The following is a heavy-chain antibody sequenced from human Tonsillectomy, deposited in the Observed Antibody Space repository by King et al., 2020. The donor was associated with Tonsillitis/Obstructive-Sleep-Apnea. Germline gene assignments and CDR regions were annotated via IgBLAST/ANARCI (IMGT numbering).Heavy chain of an antibody. CDR2: INHSGST. CDR1: GGSFSGYY. D-gene: IGHD2-2*02. CDR3: ARSLYCSSTSCYTGGWYYYYYMDV. Sequence: VQLQQWGAGLLKPSETLSLTCAVYGGSFSGYYWSWIRQPPGKGLEWIGEINHSGSTNYNPSLKSRVTISVDTSKNQFSLKMGSVTAADTAVYYCARSLYCSSTSCYTGGWYYYYYMDVWGKGTTVTVSS. V-gene: IGHV4-34*01. J-gene: IGHJ6*03.